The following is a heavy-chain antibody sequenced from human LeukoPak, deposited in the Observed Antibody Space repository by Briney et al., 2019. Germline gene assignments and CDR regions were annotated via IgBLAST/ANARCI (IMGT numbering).Heavy chain of an antibody. J-gene: IGHJ4*02. Sequence: ASVKVSCKASGCTFTGYYMHWVRQAPGQGLEWMGRINPNSGGTNYAQKFQGRVTMTRATSISTAYMELSRLRSDDTAVYYCAREGGSYHKLDYWGQGTLVTVSS. CDR1: GCTFTGYY. CDR3: AREGGSYHKLDY. D-gene: IGHD1-26*01. CDR2: INPNSGGT. V-gene: IGHV1-2*06.